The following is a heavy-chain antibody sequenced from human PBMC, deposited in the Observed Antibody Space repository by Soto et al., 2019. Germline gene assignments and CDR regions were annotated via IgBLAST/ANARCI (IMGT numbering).Heavy chain of an antibody. V-gene: IGHV3-23*01. D-gene: IGHD3-3*01. CDR3: AKGRGPGGYDFWSGYYYYYGMDV. CDR2: ISGSGGST. Sequence: GGSLRLSCAASGFTFSSYAMSWVRQAPGKGLEWVSAISGSGGSTYYADSMKGRFTISRDNSKNTLYLQMNSLRAEDTAVYYCAKGRGPGGYDFWSGYYYYYGMDVWGQGTTVTVSS. J-gene: IGHJ6*02. CDR1: GFTFSSYA.